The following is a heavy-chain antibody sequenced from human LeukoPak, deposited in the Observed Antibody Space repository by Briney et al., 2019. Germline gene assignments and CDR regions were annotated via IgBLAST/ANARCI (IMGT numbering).Heavy chain of an antibody. CDR3: ARDGSSTTGFDS. J-gene: IGHJ4*02. V-gene: IGHV4-4*07. CDR2: IYTSGSN. CDR1: DDSIWGYF. Sequence: SETLSLTCMVSDDSIWGYFGSCSREPAGGGGEGIRSIYTSGSNNYNTSLKSRVTMSVDTSTNHLSLKLSYVPADDTAVYYCARDGSSTTGFDSWGQGNLVPVSS. D-gene: IGHD2/OR15-2a*01.